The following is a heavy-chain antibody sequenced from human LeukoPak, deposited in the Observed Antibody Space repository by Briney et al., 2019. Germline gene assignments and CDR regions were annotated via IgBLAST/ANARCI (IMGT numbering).Heavy chain of an antibody. J-gene: IGHJ4*02. CDR1: GYTFTSYY. Sequence: ASVKVSCKASGYTFTSYYMHWVRQAPGQGLEWMGIINPSGGSTSYAQKFQGRVTMTRDTSTSTVYMELSSLRSEDTAVYYCASLEKRGYSYGYVSFDYWGQGTPVTVSS. V-gene: IGHV1-46*01. CDR2: INPSGGST. D-gene: IGHD5-18*01. CDR3: ASLEKRGYSYGYVSFDY.